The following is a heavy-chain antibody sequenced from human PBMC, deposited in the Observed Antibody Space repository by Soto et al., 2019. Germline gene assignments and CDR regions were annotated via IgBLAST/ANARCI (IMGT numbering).Heavy chain of an antibody. V-gene: IGHV4-59*01. CDR2: IYYSGST. D-gene: IGHD5-12*01. J-gene: IGHJ5*02. CDR1: GGSISSYY. CDR3: ARVGYNLVSWFDP. Sequence: PSETLSLTCTVSGGSISSYYWSWIRQPPGKGLEWIGYIYYSGSTNYNPSLKSRVTISVDTSKNQFSLKLSSVTAADTAVYYCARVGYNLVSWFDPWGQGTLVTVPS.